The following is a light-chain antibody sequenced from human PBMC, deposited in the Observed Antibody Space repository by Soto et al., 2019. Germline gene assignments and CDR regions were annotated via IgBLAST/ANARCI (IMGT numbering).Light chain of an antibody. CDR3: SSYVGTNSYV. J-gene: IGLJ1*01. Sequence: QSALTQPPSASGSPGQSVTISCTGTSSDVGGYNYVSWYQHHPGKAPKLIIYEVYKRPSGVPDRFSGAKSGNTAALTVSGLRAEDGADYYCSSYVGTNSYVFGTGTKVTVL. V-gene: IGLV2-8*01. CDR2: EVY. CDR1: SSDVGGYNY.